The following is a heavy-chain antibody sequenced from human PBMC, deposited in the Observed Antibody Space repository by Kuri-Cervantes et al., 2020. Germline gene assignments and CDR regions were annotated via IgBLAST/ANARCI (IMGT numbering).Heavy chain of an antibody. CDR2: IYSSGNT. CDR3: AKGTELVPHDGAFDI. V-gene: IGHV3-66*02. Sequence: GESLKISCAASGFTVSTNYMSWVRQAPGKGLEWVSVIYSSGNTYYVDSVKGRFTISRDNSTNTLYLQMNSLRAEDTAVYYCAKGTELVPHDGAFDIWGQGTMVTVSS. J-gene: IGHJ3*02. CDR1: GFTVSTNY. D-gene: IGHD6-13*01.